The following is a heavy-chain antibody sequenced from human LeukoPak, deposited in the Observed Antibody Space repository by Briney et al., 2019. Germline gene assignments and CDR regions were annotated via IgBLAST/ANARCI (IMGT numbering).Heavy chain of an antibody. J-gene: IGHJ4*02. D-gene: IGHD3-16*01. V-gene: IGHV4-61*01. Sequence: SETLSLTCIVSGDSITSGNYYWSWIRQPPGKGLEWIGYIYYSGSTNYNPSLKSRVTISVDTSKNQFSLKLTSVTAADTAVYYCARGAGGSYCYWGQGTLVTVSS. CDR3: ARGAGGSYCY. CDR1: GDSITSGNYY. CDR2: IYYSGST.